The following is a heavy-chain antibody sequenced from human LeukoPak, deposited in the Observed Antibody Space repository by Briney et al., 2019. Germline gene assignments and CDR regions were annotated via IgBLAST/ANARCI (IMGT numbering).Heavy chain of an antibody. D-gene: IGHD6-13*01. Sequence: SVKVSCKASGGTFSSYAISWVRQAPGQGLEWMGGIIPIFGTANYAQKFQGRVTITTDESTSTAYMELSSLRSEDTAVYYCATVWPSSSWLKTVLYSGAFDIWGQGTMVTVSS. V-gene: IGHV1-69*05. CDR2: IIPIFGTA. CDR1: GGTFSSYA. CDR3: ATVWPSSSWLKTVLYSGAFDI. J-gene: IGHJ3*02.